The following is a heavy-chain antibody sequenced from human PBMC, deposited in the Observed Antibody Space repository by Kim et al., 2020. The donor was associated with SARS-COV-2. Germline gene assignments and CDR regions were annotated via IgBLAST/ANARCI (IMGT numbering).Heavy chain of an antibody. J-gene: IGHJ2*01. CDR1: GGSISSYY. CDR3: ARGERGGRDDSSGYKDWY. V-gene: IGHV4-59*01. Sequence: SETLSLTCTISGGSISSYYWSWIRQPPGKGLEWIGYIYYSGSTNYNPSLKSRVTISVDTSKNQFSLKLSSVTAADTAVYYCARGERGGRDDSSGYKDWY. CDR2: IYYSGST. D-gene: IGHD3-22*01.